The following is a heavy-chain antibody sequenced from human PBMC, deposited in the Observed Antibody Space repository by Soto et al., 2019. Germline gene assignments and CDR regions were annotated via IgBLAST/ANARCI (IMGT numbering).Heavy chain of an antibody. D-gene: IGHD3-10*01. CDR2: IYYSGST. V-gene: IGHV4-59*01. Sequence: ETLSLTCTVSGGSISSYYWSWIRQPPGKGLEWIGYIYYSGSTNYNPSLKSRVTISVDTSKNQFSLKLSSVTAADTAVYYCARDRNYYGSGSYYVPRSNYYYYMDVWGKGTTVTVSS. CDR1: GGSISSYY. J-gene: IGHJ6*03. CDR3: ARDRNYYGSGSYYVPRSNYYYYMDV.